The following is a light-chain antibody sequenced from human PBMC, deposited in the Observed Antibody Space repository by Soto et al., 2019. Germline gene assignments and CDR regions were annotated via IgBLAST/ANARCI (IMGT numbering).Light chain of an antibody. V-gene: IGKV1-5*03. CDR2: KAT. J-gene: IGKJ1*01. CDR3: QEYETFSPWT. Sequence: DIQMTQSPSILSASVGDRVTITCRASQRIDTWLAWYQQKPGTAPKLLIYKATILQSGVPSRFSGIRSGTEFTLAISILQPDDFASYYCQEYETFSPWTFGQETKVEMK. CDR1: QRIDTW.